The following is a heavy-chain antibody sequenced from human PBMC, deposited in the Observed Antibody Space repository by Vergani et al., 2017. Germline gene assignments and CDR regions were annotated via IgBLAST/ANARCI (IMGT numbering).Heavy chain of an antibody. D-gene: IGHD5-18*01. CDR1: GGSFSGYY. Sequence: QVQLQQWGAGLLKPSETLSLTCAVYGGSFSGYYWSWIRQPPGKGLEWIGEINHSGSTNYNPSLKSRVTISVDTSKNQFSLKLSSVTAADTAVYYCARARMVKPRCYMDVWGKGTTVTVSS. CDR3: ARARMVKPRCYMDV. J-gene: IGHJ6*03. V-gene: IGHV4-34*01. CDR2: INHSGST.